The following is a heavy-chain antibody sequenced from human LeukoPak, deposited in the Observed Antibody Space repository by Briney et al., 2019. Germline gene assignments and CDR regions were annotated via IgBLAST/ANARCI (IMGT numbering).Heavy chain of an antibody. CDR2: IWYDGSNK. CDR3: AKDRTAAGTPGFDH. CDR1: GFTFRSYG. D-gene: IGHD6-13*01. V-gene: IGHV3-33*06. Sequence: PGRSLRLSCAASGFTFRSYGMHWVRQAPGKGLEGVAVIWYDGSNKDYADSVKGRLTISRDNSKDTLYLQMSSLRAEDTAVYYCAKDRTAAGTPGFDHWGQGTLVTVSS. J-gene: IGHJ4*02.